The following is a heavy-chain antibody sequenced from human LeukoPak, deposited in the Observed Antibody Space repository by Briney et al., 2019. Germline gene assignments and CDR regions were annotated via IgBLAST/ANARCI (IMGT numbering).Heavy chain of an antibody. CDR1: GYTFTGYY. CDR3: ARDPVQYSSGWSYLDY. CDR2: INPNSGGT. D-gene: IGHD6-19*01. V-gene: IGHV1-2*02. J-gene: IGHJ4*02. Sequence: GASVKVSCKAPGYTFTGYYIHWVRQAPGQGLEWMGWINPNSGGTNYAQKFQGRVTMTRDTSISTAYMELSRLRSDDTAVYYCARDPVQYSSGWSYLDYWGQGTLVTVSS.